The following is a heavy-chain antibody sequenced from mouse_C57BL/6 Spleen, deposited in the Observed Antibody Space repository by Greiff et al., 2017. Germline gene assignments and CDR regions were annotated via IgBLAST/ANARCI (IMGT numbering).Heavy chain of an antibody. D-gene: IGHD2-2*01. Sequence: QVTLKESGPGILQSSQTLSLTCSFSGFSLSTSGMGVSWIRQPPGKGLDWLAYTYWDDDKRHHPFLKSRLTVSKDTCRDQVYLKITIVDTADADTCDSAGYYYGCDDAMDYWGQGTSVTVSS. CDR2: TYWDDDK. CDR1: GFSLSTSGMG. V-gene: IGHV8-12*01. J-gene: IGHJ4*01. CDR3: AGYYYGCDDAMDY.